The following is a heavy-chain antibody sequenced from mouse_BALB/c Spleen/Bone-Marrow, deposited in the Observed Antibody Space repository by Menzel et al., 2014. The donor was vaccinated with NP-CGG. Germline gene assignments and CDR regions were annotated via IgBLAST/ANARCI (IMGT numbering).Heavy chain of an antibody. Sequence: EVQLVESGGGLVQPGGSLKLSCAASGFDLSRYWMSWVRQAPGKGLEWIGEINPDSSTINYTPSLKDKFIISRDNAKNTLYLQMSKVRSEDTALYYCAREIPQGAMDYWGQGTSVTVSS. J-gene: IGHJ4*01. V-gene: IGHV4-1*02. CDR1: GFDLSRYW. CDR2: INPDSSTI. CDR3: AREIPQGAMDY.